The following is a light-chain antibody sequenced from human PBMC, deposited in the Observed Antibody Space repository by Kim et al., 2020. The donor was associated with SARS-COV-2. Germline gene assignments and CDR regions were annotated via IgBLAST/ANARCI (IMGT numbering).Light chain of an antibody. J-gene: IGLJ2*01. CDR2: YDS. CDR3: QVWDSSSDHRVV. Sequence: PGKTARITGGGISSGSKSVDWYQQKPGQAPVLVSSYDSDRPSGIPERFSGSNSGNTATLTISRVEAGDEADYYCQVWDSSSDHRVVFGGGTQLTVL. CDR1: SSGSKS. V-gene: IGLV3-21*04.